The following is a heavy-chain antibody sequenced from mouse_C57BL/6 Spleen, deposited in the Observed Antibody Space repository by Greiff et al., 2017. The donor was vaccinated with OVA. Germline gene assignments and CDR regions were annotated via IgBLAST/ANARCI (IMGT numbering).Heavy chain of an antibody. Sequence: LQESGAELVRPGTSVKVSCKASGYAFTNYLIEWVKQRPGQGLEWIGVINPGSGGTNYNEKFKGKATLTADKSSSTAYMQLSSLTSEDSAVYFCARGDGYPFAYWGQGTLVTVSA. V-gene: IGHV1-54*01. CDR3: ARGDGYPFAY. D-gene: IGHD2-3*01. CDR2: INPGSGGT. CDR1: GYAFTNYL. J-gene: IGHJ3*01.